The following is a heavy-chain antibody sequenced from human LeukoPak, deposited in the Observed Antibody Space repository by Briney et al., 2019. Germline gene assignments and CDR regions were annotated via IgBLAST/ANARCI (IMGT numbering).Heavy chain of an antibody. D-gene: IGHD1-26*01. J-gene: IGHJ5*02. CDR1: GGTFSSYA. CDR3: ARGYQVGATPLFDP. V-gene: IGHV1-69*13. CDR2: IIPIFGTA. Sequence: SVKVSCKASGGTFSSYAISWVRQAPGQGLEWMGGIIPIFGTANYAQKFQGRVTITADESTSTAYMELSSLRSEDTAVYYCARGYQVGATPLFDPWGQGTLVTVSS.